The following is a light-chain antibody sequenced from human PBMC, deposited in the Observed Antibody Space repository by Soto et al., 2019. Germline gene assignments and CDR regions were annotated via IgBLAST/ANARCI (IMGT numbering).Light chain of an antibody. CDR2: DES. J-gene: IGKJ3*01. Sequence: EIVLTQSPDTLSLSPGERATLSCRASQSVSSSLACYQQKPGQAPRLLIYDESNRATGNPARFSGSGSGTDLPRILSALDPEDFGVYYCQQRGNGPRELTFGAGTKVD. CDR1: QSVSSS. V-gene: IGKV3-11*01. CDR3: QQRGNGPRELT.